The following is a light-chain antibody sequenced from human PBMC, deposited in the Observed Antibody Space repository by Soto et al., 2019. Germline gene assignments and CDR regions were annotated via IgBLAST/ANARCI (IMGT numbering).Light chain of an antibody. V-gene: IGKV3-20*01. CDR3: QQYATSPPVT. J-gene: IGKJ4*01. CDR2: GVS. CDR1: QSVCRGC. Sequence: VLTQSPGTLSLSPGERATLSFRASQSVCRGCLAWYQQKPGQAPRLLIFGVSNRATVIPDRFSGSGSGTDFTLTISRLEPEDFAVYYCQQYATSPPVTFGGGTKMDIK.